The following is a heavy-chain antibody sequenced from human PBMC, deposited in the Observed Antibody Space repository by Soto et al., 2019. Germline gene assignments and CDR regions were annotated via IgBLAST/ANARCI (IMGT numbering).Heavy chain of an antibody. D-gene: IGHD2-21*02. CDR2: IHHDGST. CDR3: ATYDVGTIIQDP. Sequence: PSETLSLTCAISGGSSSSHSKSWVRQPPGKGLEWIGEIHHDGSTNYNPSLKSRVTISGDTSKNHFSLELSSVTAADTAVYYCATYDVGTIIQDPWGQGTRVTVSS. V-gene: IGHV4-34*01. CDR1: GGSSSSHS. J-gene: IGHJ5*02.